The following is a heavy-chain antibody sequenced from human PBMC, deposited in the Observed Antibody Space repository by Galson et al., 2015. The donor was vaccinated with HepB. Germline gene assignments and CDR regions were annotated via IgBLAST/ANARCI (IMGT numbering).Heavy chain of an antibody. V-gene: IGHV1-24*01. D-gene: IGHD1-14*01. CDR3: ATAGRADYYYYMDV. CDR1: GYTLTGLS. CDR2: IDPDNGET. J-gene: IGHJ6*03. Sequence: SVKVSCKVSGYTLTGLSIHWVRQAPGQGLEWMGGIDPDNGETSYAQKFQGRVTMTKNTSTDTAYMELSSLRSEDTAVYYCATAGRADYYYYMDVWGKGTTVTVSS.